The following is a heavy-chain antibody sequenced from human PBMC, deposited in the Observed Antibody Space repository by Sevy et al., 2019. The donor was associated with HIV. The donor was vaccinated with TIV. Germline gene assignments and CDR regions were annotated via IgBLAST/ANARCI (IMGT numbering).Heavy chain of an antibody. CDR2: IYYSGST. Sequence: SETLSLTCTVSGGSISSSSYYWGWIRQPPGKGLEWIGSIYYSGSTYYNPSLKSRVTISVDTSKNQFSLKVSSVTAADTAVYYCATPPILDYGDSRLDYWGQGTLVTVSS. D-gene: IGHD4-17*01. V-gene: IGHV4-39*01. CDR1: GGSISSSSYY. CDR3: ATPPILDYGDSRLDY. J-gene: IGHJ4*02.